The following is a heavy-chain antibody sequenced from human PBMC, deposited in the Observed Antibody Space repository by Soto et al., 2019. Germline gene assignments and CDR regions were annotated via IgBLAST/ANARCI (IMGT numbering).Heavy chain of an antibody. J-gene: IGHJ4*02. D-gene: IGHD1-1*01. CDR3: ARGKDRTGRSAFVS. V-gene: IGHV1-2*02. CDR1: GYTFTGYY. CDR2: INPNSGGT. Sequence: ASVKVSCKASGYTFTGYYMHWVRQAPGQGLEWMGWINPNSGGTNYAQKFQGRVTMTRDTSTSTAYMELSRLRSDDTAVYYCARGKDRTGRSAFVSWGQGTLVTVSS.